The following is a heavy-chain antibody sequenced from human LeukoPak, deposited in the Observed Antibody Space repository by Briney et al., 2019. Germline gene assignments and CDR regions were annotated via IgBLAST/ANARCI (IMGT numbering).Heavy chain of an antibody. J-gene: IGHJ6*02. V-gene: IGHV3-11*01. CDR1: GFTFSDYY. Sequence: GGSLRLSCAASGFTFSDYYMSWIRQAPGKGLEWVSYISSSGSTIYYADSVKGRFTISGDNAKNSLYLQMNSLRAEDTAVYYCARDGRYYDSSGYSYYYGMDVWGQGTTVTVSS. D-gene: IGHD3-22*01. CDR2: ISSSGSTI. CDR3: ARDGRYYDSSGYSYYYGMDV.